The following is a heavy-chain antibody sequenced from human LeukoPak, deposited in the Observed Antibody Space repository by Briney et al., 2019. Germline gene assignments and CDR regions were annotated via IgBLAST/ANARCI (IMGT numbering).Heavy chain of an antibody. CDR3: AREGGLDY. D-gene: IGHD3-16*01. J-gene: IGHJ4*02. CDR2: ISSSSTI. Sequence: GGSLRLSCAASGFAFSSYSMNWVRQAPGKGLEWVSYISSSSTIYYADSVKGRFTISRDNAKNSLYLQMNSLRAEDTAVYYCAREGGLDYWGQGTLVTVSS. V-gene: IGHV3-48*01. CDR1: GFAFSSYS.